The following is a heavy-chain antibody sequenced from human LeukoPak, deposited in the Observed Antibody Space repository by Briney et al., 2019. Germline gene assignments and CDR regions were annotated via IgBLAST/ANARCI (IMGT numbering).Heavy chain of an antibody. Sequence: ASVKVSCKASGYTFTSYDINWVRQATGQGLEWMGWMNPNSGNTGYAQKFQGRVTMTRNTSISTAYMELSSLRSEDTAVYYSARVPLAGFWSDYYRNWFDPWGQGTLVTVSS. CDR3: ARVPLAGFWSDYYRNWFDP. J-gene: IGHJ5*02. V-gene: IGHV1-8*01. D-gene: IGHD3-3*01. CDR1: GYTFTSYD. CDR2: MNPNSGNT.